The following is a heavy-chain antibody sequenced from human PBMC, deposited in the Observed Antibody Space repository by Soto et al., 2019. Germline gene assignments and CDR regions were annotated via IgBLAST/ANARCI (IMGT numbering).Heavy chain of an antibody. CDR1: GYSFTSYW. CDR3: ARSSYGGHLGATYGMDV. J-gene: IGHJ6*02. Sequence: GESLKISCKGSGYSFTSYWIGWVRQMPGKGLEWMGIIYPGDSDTRYSPSFQGQVTISADKSISTAYLQWSSLKASDTAMYYCARSSYGGHLGATYGMDVWGQGTTVTVSS. D-gene: IGHD4-17*01. V-gene: IGHV5-51*01. CDR2: IYPGDSDT.